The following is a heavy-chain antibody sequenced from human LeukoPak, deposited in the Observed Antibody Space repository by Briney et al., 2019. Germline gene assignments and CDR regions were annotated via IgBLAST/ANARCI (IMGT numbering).Heavy chain of an antibody. D-gene: IGHD6-6*01. Sequence: PSETLSLTCTVSGGSISSYYWSWIRQPAGKGLEWIGRISTSGSTNYNPSLKSRVTISVDTSKNQFSLKLSSVTAADTAVYYCASSSWSEYYFDYWGQGTLVTVSS. CDR2: ISTSGST. V-gene: IGHV4-4*07. CDR3: ASSSWSEYYFDY. J-gene: IGHJ4*02. CDR1: GGSISSYY.